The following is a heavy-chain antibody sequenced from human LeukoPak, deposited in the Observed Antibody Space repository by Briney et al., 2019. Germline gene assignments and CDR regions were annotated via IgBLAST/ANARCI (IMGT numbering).Heavy chain of an antibody. CDR2: IWYDGSNK. CDR3: ARDPGDYVGNDAFDI. J-gene: IGHJ3*02. CDR1: GFTFSSYG. Sequence: GGSLRLSCAASGFTFSSYGMHWVRQAPGKGLEWVAVIWYDGSNKYYADSVKGRFTVSRDNSKNTVYLQMNRLRAEDTAVYYCARDPGDYVGNDAFDIWGQGTMVSVSS. D-gene: IGHD4-17*01. V-gene: IGHV3-33*01.